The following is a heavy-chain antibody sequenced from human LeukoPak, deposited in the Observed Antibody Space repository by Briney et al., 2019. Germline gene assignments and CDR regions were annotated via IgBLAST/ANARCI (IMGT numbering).Heavy chain of an antibody. J-gene: IGHJ4*02. D-gene: IGHD2-2*01. CDR3: ARREDIVVVPAAMGGGFDY. CDR2: IWYDGSNK. Sequence: GGSLRLSCAASGFTFSSYGMHWVRQAPGKGLEWVAVIWYDGSNKYYADSVKGRFTISRDNSKNTPYLQMNSLRAEDTAVYYCARREDIVVVPAAMGGGFDYWGQGTLVTVSS. CDR1: GFTFSSYG. V-gene: IGHV3-33*01.